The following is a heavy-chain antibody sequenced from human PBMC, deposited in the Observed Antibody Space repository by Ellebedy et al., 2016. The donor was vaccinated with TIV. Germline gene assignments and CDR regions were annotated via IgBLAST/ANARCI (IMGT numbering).Heavy chain of an antibody. CDR1: GFTFSDYY. D-gene: IGHD2-21*01. J-gene: IGHJ4*02. Sequence: PGGSLRLSCAASGFTFSDYYMDWVRQAPGKGLEWVGRIRNKARSHTTKYAASVRDRFTISRDDSKNSLYLQMSSLKTEDTAVYFCARGYGGGAYYGVGDYWGQGTLVTVSS. CDR3: ARGYGGGAYYGVGDY. CDR2: IRNKARSHTT. V-gene: IGHV3-72*01.